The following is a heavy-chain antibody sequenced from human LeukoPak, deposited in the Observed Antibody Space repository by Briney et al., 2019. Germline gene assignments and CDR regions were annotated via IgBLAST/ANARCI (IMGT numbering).Heavy chain of an antibody. D-gene: IGHD3-10*01. CDR3: ASAHLTYYYGSGSYDWFDP. J-gene: IGHJ5*02. CDR2: INAGNGNT. Sequence: ASVKVSCKASGYTFTSYAMHWVRQAPGQRLEWMGWINAGNGNTKYTQKFQGRVTITRDTSASTAYMELSSLRSEDTAVYYCASAHLTYYYGSGSYDWFDPWGQGTLVTV. CDR1: GYTFTSYA. V-gene: IGHV1-3*01.